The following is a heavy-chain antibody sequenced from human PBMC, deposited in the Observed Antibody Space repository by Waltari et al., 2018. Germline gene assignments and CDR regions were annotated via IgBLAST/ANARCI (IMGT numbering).Heavy chain of an antibody. V-gene: IGHV1-69*10. Sequence: QVQLVQSGAEVKKPGSSVKVSCKASGGTFSSYAISWVRQAPGQGLEWMGGIIPILGIANYAQKFQGRVTITADKSTSTAYMELSSLRSEDTAVYYCARDLPGIAAAGTQQEYWGQGTLVTVSS. CDR1: GGTFSSYA. CDR2: IIPILGIA. D-gene: IGHD6-13*01. CDR3: ARDLPGIAAAGTQQEY. J-gene: IGHJ4*02.